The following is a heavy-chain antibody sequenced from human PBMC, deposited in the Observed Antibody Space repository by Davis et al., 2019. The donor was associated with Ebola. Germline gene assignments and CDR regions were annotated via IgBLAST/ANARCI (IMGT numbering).Heavy chain of an antibody. V-gene: IGHV3-30*18. CDR1: GFTFSSYG. D-gene: IGHD3-10*01. J-gene: IGHJ6*02. CDR3: AKVKGLMVRGIDDGMDV. Sequence: PGGSLRLSCAASGFTFSSYGIHWVRQAPGKGLEWVAVISYDGSNKYYADSVKGRFTISRDNSKNTLYLQMNSLRAEDTAVYYCAKVKGLMVRGIDDGMDVWGQGTTVTVSS. CDR2: ISYDGSNK.